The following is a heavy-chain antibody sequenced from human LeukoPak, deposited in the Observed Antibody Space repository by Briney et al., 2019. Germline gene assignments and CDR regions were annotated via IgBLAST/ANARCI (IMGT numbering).Heavy chain of an antibody. D-gene: IGHD3-10*01. CDR3: VREDPSEYGSIDY. J-gene: IGHJ4*02. CDR1: GFTFSNAW. CDR2: ISRSSSSK. V-gene: IGHV3-48*02. Sequence: GGSLRLSCAASGFTFSNAWMNWVRQAPGKGLEWVAYISRSSSSKHYADSVKGRFTISRDNAKNSLYLQMSSLRDEDTAVYYCVREDPSEYGSIDYWGQGTLVTVSS.